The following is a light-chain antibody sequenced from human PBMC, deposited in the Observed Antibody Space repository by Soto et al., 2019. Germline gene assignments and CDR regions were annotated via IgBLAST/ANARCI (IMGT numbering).Light chain of an antibody. CDR2: EGS. J-gene: IGLJ3*02. CDR1: SSDVGAYNY. V-gene: IGLV2-14*03. CDR3: SSYTSSSTWL. Sequence: QSALTQPASVSGSPGPSITLSCTGTSSDVGAYNYCSRYQQHTGQAPKLMIYEGSNRTSGVSNRFSGSKSAKAACLTISGRQAGEDADDYCSSYTSSSTWLFGGGTKLTVL.